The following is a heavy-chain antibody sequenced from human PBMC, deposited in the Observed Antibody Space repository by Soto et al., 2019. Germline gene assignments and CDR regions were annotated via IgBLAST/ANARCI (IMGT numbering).Heavy chain of an antibody. CDR2: FDPEDGET. D-gene: IGHD3-9*01. J-gene: IGHJ6*02. V-gene: IGHV1-24*01. Sequence: GASVKVSCKVSGYTLTELSMHWVRQAPGKGLEWMGGFDPEDGETIYAQKFQGRVTMTEDTSTDTAYMELSSLRSEDTAVYYCATRPGYDILTGSNMGRDYYYYGMDVWGQGTTVTVSS. CDR1: GYTLTELS. CDR3: ATRPGYDILTGSNMGRDYYYYGMDV.